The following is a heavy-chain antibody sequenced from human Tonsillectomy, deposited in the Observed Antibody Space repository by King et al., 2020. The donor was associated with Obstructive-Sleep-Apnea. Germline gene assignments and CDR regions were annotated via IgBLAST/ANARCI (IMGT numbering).Heavy chain of an antibody. CDR3: ATGGPDAFDF. J-gene: IGHJ3*01. V-gene: IGHV3-48*04. CDR2: ISSSTCTI. CDR1: GITFSSYS. Sequence: VQRVESGGGLVQPGGSLRLSGAASGITFSSYSMNWVRQAPGKGLEWVSYISSSTCTIYYADSVKGRFTISRDNAKNSLYLQMNSLRAVDTAVYYCATGGPDAFDFWGRGTMVTVSS. D-gene: IGHD3-16*01.